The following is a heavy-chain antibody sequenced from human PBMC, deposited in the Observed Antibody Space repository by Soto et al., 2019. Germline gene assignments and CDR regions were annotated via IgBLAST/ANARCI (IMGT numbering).Heavy chain of an antibody. V-gene: IGHV1-18*01. J-gene: IGHJ4*02. D-gene: IGHD2-2*01. Sequence: ASVKVSCKASGYTFTSYGISWVRQAPGQGREWMGWISAYNGNTNYAQKLQGRVTMTTDTSTSTAYMELRSLRSDDTAVYYCARGPYCSSTSCYGRALAAFDYWGQGTLVTVSS. CDR3: ARGPYCSSTSCYGRALAAFDY. CDR2: ISAYNGNT. CDR1: GYTFTSYG.